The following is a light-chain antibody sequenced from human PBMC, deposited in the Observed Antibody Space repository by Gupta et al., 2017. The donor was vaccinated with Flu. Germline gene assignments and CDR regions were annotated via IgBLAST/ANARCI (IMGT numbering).Light chain of an antibody. V-gene: IGKV3-11*01. CDR3: HQRRSWPLT. CDR2: DVS. CDR1: QSVSSD. J-gene: IGKJ4*01. Sequence: EIVLTQSPATLSLSPGERATLSCRASQSVSSDLAWYQQKPGQAPSLLIYDVSNRATGIPARFSGSGSGTDFTLTISSLEPEDFAVYYCHQRRSWPLTFGGGTKVEIK.